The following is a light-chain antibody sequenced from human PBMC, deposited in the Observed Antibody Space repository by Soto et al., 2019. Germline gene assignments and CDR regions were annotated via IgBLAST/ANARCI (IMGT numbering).Light chain of an antibody. CDR2: GAS. Sequence: EIVLTQSPGTLSLSPGERATLSCRASQSVSNNYLAWYQQKPGQAPMLLIYGASNRATGIPDRFSGSGSGTDFTLTISRLEPEDFAVYYCQQYGSSGTFGQGTKVDTK. J-gene: IGKJ1*01. CDR3: QQYGSSGT. V-gene: IGKV3-20*01. CDR1: QSVSNNY.